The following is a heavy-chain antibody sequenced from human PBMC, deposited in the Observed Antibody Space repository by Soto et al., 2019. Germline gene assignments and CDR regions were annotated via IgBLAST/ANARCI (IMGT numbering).Heavy chain of an antibody. CDR3: ARGRKYQLVNTKFNWFDP. CDR2: VNDSGGT. CDR1: GGSFSGYY. Sequence: QVQLQQWGAGLLKPSETLSLTCAVYGGSFSGYYWNWIRQPPGKGLEWIGEVNDSGGTNYKPCLKIRVTISVDKSKHQFSLEMSYVTAADTAVYYCARGRKYQLVNTKFNWFDPWGQGTLVPVSS. D-gene: IGHD2-2*01. J-gene: IGHJ5*02. V-gene: IGHV4-34*01.